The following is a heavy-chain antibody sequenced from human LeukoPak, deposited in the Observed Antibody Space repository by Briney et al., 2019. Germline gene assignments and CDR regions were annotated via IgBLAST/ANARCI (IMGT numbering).Heavy chain of an antibody. V-gene: IGHV3-11*01. CDR2: ISSSGSTI. J-gene: IGHJ6*03. Sequence: GGSLRLSCAASGLTFSDYYMSWIRQAPGKGLEWVSYISSSGSTIYYADSVKGRFTISRDNAKNSLYLQMNSLRAEDTAVYYCARVVIIPLYYYYYMDVWGKGTTVTVS. CDR1: GLTFSDYY. D-gene: IGHD3-3*01. CDR3: ARVVIIPLYYYYYMDV.